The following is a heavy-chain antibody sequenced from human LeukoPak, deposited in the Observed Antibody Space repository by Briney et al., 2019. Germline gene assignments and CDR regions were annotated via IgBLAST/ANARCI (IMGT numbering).Heavy chain of an antibody. V-gene: IGHV4-34*01. CDR1: GGSFSGYY. CDR2: INHSGST. Sequence: SETLSLTCAVYGGSFSGYYWSWIRQPPGKGLEWIGEINHSGSTNYNPSLTSRVTISVDTSKNQFSLKLSSVTAADTAWYYCAGAPTPRYFSGPSFDYGGQGTLATAPS. CDR3: AGAPTPRYFSGPSFDY. D-gene: IGHD3-10*01. J-gene: IGHJ4*02.